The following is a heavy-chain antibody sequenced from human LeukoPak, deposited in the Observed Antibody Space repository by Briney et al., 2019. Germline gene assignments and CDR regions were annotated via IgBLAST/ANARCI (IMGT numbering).Heavy chain of an antibody. J-gene: IGHJ4*02. CDR1: GYAFTGYY. D-gene: IGHD1-26*01. CDR2: INPNNAGT. V-gene: IGHV1-2*02. Sequence: AAVKVSCKASGYAFTGYYMHWVRQAPGQGLEWMGWINPNNAGTNYAQKFQGRVTMTRDTSTSTAYMEQTRLTADDPAVYYCASRVVPTASLVYWGQGTLVTVSS. CDR3: ASRVVPTASLVY.